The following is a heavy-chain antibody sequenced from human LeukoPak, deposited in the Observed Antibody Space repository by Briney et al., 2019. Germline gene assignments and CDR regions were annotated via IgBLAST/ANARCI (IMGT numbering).Heavy chain of an antibody. D-gene: IGHD2-2*01. J-gene: IGHJ4*02. V-gene: IGHV3-7*01. Sequence: GGSLRLSCGASGFTFDDYWMSWVRQAPGQGLEWVANINQDGSEKYYLDSAKGRFTISRDNARNSLYLQVNSLRAEDTAVYYCARGGASGYSSTRHFWGGNYYFDYWGQGSLVTVSS. CDR2: INQDGSEK. CDR3: ARGGASGYSSTRHFWGGNYYFDY. CDR1: GFTFDDYW.